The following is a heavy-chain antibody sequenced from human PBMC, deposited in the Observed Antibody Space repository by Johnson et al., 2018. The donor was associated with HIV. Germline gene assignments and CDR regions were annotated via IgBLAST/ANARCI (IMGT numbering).Heavy chain of an antibody. Sequence: EVQLVESGGGLVQPGGSLRLYCAASGFTFSSYDMHWVRQATGKGLEWVSAIGTAGDTYYAGSVKGRFTVSRENAKNSLYLQMNSLRAGDTAVYYCARGGSRTTIFGVDINLGGFDIWGQGTRVTVSS. J-gene: IGHJ3*02. CDR1: GFTFSSYD. D-gene: IGHD3-3*01. CDR3: ARGGSRTTIFGVDINLGGFDI. CDR2: IGTAGDT. V-gene: IGHV3-13*01.